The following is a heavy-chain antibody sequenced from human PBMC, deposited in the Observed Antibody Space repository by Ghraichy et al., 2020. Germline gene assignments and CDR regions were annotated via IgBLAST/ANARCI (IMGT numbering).Heavy chain of an antibody. D-gene: IGHD3-22*01. V-gene: IGHV4-39*01. Sequence: SQTLSLTCTVSGGSISSSSYLWGWIRQAPGKGLEWIGSIYHSGSTYYNPSLKGRVTISVDTSKNQFSLNLRSVTAADTAFYHCARAIDSYDSSGIYCYFDYWGQGTLVTVSS. CDR3: ARAIDSYDSSGIYCYFDY. CDR1: GGSISSSSYL. J-gene: IGHJ4*02. CDR2: IYHSGST.